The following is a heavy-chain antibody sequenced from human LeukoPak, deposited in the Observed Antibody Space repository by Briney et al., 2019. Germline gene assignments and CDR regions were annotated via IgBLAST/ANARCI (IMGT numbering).Heavy chain of an antibody. D-gene: IGHD2-21*02. J-gene: IGHJ3*02. Sequence: ASVKVSCKASGGTFSSYAISWVRQAPGQGLEWMGGIIPIFGTANYAQKFQGRVTITADKSTSTAYMELSSLRSEDTAVYYCARDKDPVTGGSAFDIWGQGTMVTVSS. CDR2: IIPIFGTA. CDR1: GGTFSSYA. V-gene: IGHV1-69*06. CDR3: ARDKDPVTGGSAFDI.